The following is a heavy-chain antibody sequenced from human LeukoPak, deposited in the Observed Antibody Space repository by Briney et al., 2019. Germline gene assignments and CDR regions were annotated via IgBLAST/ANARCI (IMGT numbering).Heavy chain of an antibody. D-gene: IGHD6-19*01. CDR1: GFTFSSYA. Sequence: GGSLRLSCAASGFTFSSYAMGWVRQAPGKGLEWVSAISGSGGSTYYADSVKGRFTISRDNSKNTLYLQMNSLRAEDTAVYYCVNQGSGWAPFDYWGQGTLVTVSS. V-gene: IGHV3-23*01. CDR2: ISGSGGST. J-gene: IGHJ4*02. CDR3: VNQGSGWAPFDY.